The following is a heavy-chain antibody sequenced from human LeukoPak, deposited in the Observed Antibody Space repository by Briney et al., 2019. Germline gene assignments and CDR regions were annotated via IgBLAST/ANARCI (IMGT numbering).Heavy chain of an antibody. CDR2: IYYSGST. J-gene: IGHJ3*02. Sequence: PSETLSLTCTVSGGSISSYYWSWIRQPPGKGLEWIGYIYYSGSTNYNPSLKSRVTISVDTSKNQFSLKLGSVTAADTAVYYCARLGRYGDYVVAFDIWGQGTMVTVSS. CDR1: GGSISSYY. CDR3: ARLGRYGDYVVAFDI. D-gene: IGHD4-17*01. V-gene: IGHV4-59*08.